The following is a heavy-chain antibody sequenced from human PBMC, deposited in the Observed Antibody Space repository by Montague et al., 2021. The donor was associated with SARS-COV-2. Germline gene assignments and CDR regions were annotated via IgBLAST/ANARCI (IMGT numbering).Heavy chain of an antibody. Sequence: SETLSLTCTVSGDSISSYYWSWIRQPPGKGLEWIGYIYYSGSTNYNPSLKSRVTISVDTSKNQFSLKLSSVTAADTAVYYCARGLVAGGMDVWGQGTTVTVSS. CDR3: ARGLVAGGMDV. CDR2: IYYSGST. D-gene: IGHD2-8*02. J-gene: IGHJ6*02. V-gene: IGHV4-59*01. CDR1: GDSISSYY.